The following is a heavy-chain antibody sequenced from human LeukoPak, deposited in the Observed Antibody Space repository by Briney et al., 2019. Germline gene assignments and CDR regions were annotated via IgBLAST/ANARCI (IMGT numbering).Heavy chain of an antibody. Sequence: PSETLSLTCTVSGGSISSYYWSWIRQPPGKGLEWIGYIYYSGSTNYNPSLKSRVTISVDTSKNQFSLKLSSVTAADTAVYYCARDQDSSGYYYGFDPWGQGTLVTVSS. CDR1: GGSISSYY. J-gene: IGHJ5*02. V-gene: IGHV4-59*01. D-gene: IGHD3-22*01. CDR3: ARDQDSSGYYYGFDP. CDR2: IYYSGST.